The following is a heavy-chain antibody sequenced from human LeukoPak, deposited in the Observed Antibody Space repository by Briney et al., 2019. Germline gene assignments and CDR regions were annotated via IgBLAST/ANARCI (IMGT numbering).Heavy chain of an antibody. Sequence: ASVKVSCKASGYTFVNYYIHWVRQAPEQGLEWMGIINPSGGSTSYAQKFQGRVTVTRDTSTSTVYMELSSLRSEGTAVYYCARDPNYADLDYWGQGTLVTVSS. D-gene: IGHD1-7*01. CDR2: INPSGGST. CDR1: GYTFVNYY. J-gene: IGHJ4*02. CDR3: ARDPNYADLDY. V-gene: IGHV1-46*01.